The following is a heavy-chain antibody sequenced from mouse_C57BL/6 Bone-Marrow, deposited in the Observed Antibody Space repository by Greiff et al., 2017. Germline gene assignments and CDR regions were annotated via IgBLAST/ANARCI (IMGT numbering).Heavy chain of an antibody. J-gene: IGHJ2*01. CDR3: ARDGFITSFDY. V-gene: IGHV1-80*01. Sequence: VQLQQSGAELVKPGASVKISCKASGYAFSSYWMNWVKQRPGKGLEWIGQIYPGDGDTNYNGKFKGNATLTADKSSSTAYMQLSSLTSEDSAVYFCARDGFITSFDYWGQGTTLTVSS. CDR2: IYPGDGDT. CDR1: GYAFSSYW. D-gene: IGHD1-1*01.